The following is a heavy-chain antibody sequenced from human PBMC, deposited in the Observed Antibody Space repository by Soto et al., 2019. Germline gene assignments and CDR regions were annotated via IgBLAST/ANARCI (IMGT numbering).Heavy chain of an antibody. CDR3: AKLVRYFSGGSGHGRDLVKGRYFYY. CDR1: GLCCDRAA. V-gene: IGHV3-23*01. J-gene: IGHJ4*01. CDR2: ISGSGGST. D-gene: IGHD2-15*01. Sequence: GGSLRICCAAHGLCCDRAAISCVRQASGKRLEWVSAISGSGGSTYYADSVKGRFTISRDNSKNTLYLQMNSLRAEDTAVYYCAKLVRYFSGGSGHGRDLVKGRYFYYWG.